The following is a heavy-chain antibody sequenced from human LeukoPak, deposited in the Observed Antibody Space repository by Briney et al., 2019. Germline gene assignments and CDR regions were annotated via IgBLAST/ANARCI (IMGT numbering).Heavy chain of an antibody. CDR1: GFTFASYA. CDR3: AKDLDTAMIGKIDS. Sequence: PGGSLTLSCAASGFTFASYAMTWVRQAPGKGLEWVSSITGRGGSTYYADSVKGRFTVSRDNSKNALYLQMNSLRTEDTAVYYCAKDLDTAMIGKIDSWGQGTLVTVSS. CDR2: ITGRGGST. V-gene: IGHV3-23*01. D-gene: IGHD5-18*01. J-gene: IGHJ4*02.